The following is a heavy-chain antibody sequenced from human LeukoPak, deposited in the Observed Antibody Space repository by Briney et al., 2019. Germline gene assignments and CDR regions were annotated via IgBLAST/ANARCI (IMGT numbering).Heavy chain of an antibody. Sequence: PSETLSLTCTVSGDSISRHFWSWIRQPPGKGLEWIGYVYYSGSTNYNPSLKSRVTISVDTSRNQFSLKLRSVTAADTAMYYCARDPQGLDGAFDLWGQGTMVAVSS. J-gene: IGHJ3*01. CDR1: GDSISRHF. D-gene: IGHD3/OR15-3a*01. CDR3: ARDPQGLDGAFDL. CDR2: VYYSGST. V-gene: IGHV4-59*11.